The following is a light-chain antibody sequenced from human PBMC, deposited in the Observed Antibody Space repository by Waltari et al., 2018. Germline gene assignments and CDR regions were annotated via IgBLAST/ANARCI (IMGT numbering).Light chain of an antibody. Sequence: EVVLTQSPTTLSLSPGERATLSCRASQTVGSTYLAWYQQKPGLAPRLLIYDASRRATGIPARFSGSGSGTDFTLTITRLEPDDFAVYYCQHYGSSPFPFGGGTKVDIK. V-gene: IGKV3D-20*01. CDR1: QTVGSTY. CDR3: QHYGSSPFP. CDR2: DAS. J-gene: IGKJ4*01.